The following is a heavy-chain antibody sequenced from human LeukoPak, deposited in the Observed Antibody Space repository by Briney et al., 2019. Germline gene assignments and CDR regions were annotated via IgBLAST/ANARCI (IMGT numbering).Heavy chain of an antibody. V-gene: IGHV5-51*01. CDR3: ARRDHCSGGSCYLLGY. CDR1: GYSFTSYW. D-gene: IGHD2-15*01. CDR2: IYPGDSDT. Sequence: GESLKISCKGSGYSFTSYWIGWVRQMPGKGLEWMGIIYPGDSDTRYSPSFQGQVTISADKSISTAYLQWSSLKASDTAMYYCARRDHCSGGSCYLLGYWGQGTLVTVSS. J-gene: IGHJ4*02.